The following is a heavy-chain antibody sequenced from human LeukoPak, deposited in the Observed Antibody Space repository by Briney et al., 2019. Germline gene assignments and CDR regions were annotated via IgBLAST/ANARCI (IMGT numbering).Heavy chain of an antibody. V-gene: IGHV3-53*01. CDR1: GFIVSNNY. D-gene: IGHD2-21*02. J-gene: IGHJ3*02. Sequence: GGSLRLSCVASGFIVSNNYMSWVRQAPGKGLEWVSVLYNAGSTYYADSVKGRFTISRDNSKNTLYLQMYSLRAEDTAVYYCARCGSDYDGGAFDIWGQGTVVTVSS. CDR2: LYNAGST. CDR3: ARCGSDYDGGAFDI.